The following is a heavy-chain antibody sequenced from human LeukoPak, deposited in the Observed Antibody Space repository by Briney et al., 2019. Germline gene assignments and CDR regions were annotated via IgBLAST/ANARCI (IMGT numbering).Heavy chain of an antibody. J-gene: IGHJ5*02. D-gene: IGHD6-19*01. V-gene: IGHV5-51*01. CDR2: IYPGDSDT. Sequence: GGSLRLSXKGSGYSFTSYWIGWVRQIPGKGLEWMGIIYPGDSDTRYSPSFQGQVTISADKSISTAYLQWSSLKASDTAMYYCARRTGVAGTNWFDPWGQGTLVTASS. CDR1: GYSFTSYW. CDR3: ARRTGVAGTNWFDP.